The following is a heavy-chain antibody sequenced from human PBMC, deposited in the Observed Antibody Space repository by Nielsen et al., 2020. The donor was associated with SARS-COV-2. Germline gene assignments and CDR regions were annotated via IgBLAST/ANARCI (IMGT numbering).Heavy chain of an antibody. V-gene: IGHV3-7*03. CDR1: GFTFSKYW. Sequence: GESLKISCVASGFTFSKYWMNWVRQAPGKGLELVANIKDDGRDKYYVDSVKGRFTVSRDNAKNSVFLQMDSLTAEDTAVYYCARPYDYWGQGTLVAVSS. CDR3: ARPYDY. CDR2: IKDDGRDK. J-gene: IGHJ4*02.